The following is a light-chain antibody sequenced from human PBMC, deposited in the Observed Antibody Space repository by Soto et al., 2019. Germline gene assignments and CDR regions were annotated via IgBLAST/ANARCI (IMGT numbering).Light chain of an antibody. Sequence: DVVVTQSPLSLPVTVGESASISCRSTQSLVHSDGLTYLSWFQQRPGQSPRRLVYKVSKRDSGVTDRFSGSGSGTDFTLKISRVEAEDVGVYYCMQGKHWPPVTFGQGTRLEIK. CDR2: KVS. J-gene: IGKJ5*01. V-gene: IGKV2-30*02. CDR1: QSLVHSDGLTY. CDR3: MQGKHWPPVT.